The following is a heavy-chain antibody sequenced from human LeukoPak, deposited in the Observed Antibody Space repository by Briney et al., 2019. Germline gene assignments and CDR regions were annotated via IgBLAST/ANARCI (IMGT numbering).Heavy chain of an antibody. CDR3: TRAYYYDSSGYYGRYLIPDY. D-gene: IGHD3-22*01. Sequence: GGSLRLSCTASGFTFGDYAMSWVRQAPGKGLEWVGFIRSKAYGGTTEYAASVKGRITISRDDSKSIAYLQMNSLKTEDTAVYYCTRAYYYDSSGYYGRYLIPDYWGQGTLVTVSS. V-gene: IGHV3-49*04. CDR1: GFTFGDYA. CDR2: IRSKAYGGTT. J-gene: IGHJ4*02.